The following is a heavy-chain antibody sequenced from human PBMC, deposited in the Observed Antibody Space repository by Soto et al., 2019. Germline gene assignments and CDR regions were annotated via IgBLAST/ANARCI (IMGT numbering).Heavy chain of an antibody. J-gene: IGHJ5*02. CDR3: ARVHSSGIFYYVDP. D-gene: IGHD3-10*01. CDR1: GGTFDSYV. V-gene: IGHV1-69*13. CDR2: IMPIFGTP. Sequence: ASVKVSCKASGGTFDSYVISWLRQAPGQGLEWMGGIMPIFGTPNYAQKFRGRVTISADESTSTAYLDLSSLTSDDTAVYYCARVHSSGIFYYVDPWGQGTLVTVSS.